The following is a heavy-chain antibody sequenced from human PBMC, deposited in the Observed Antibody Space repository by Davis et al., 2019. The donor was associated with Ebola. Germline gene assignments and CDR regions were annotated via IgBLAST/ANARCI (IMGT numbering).Heavy chain of an antibody. V-gene: IGHV3-30*04. J-gene: IGHJ4*02. CDR3: ARGGYFGLGTYYNAAPFYY. D-gene: IGHD3-10*01. Sequence: GGSLRLSCAASGITFTNYALHWVRQAPGKGLQWLAVISYDGNNQYYADSVRGRFTVSRDNSKNTLYLQMNSLRPDDTALYYCARGGYFGLGTYYNAAPFYYWGQGTLVTVSS. CDR2: ISYDGNNQ. CDR1: GITFTNYA.